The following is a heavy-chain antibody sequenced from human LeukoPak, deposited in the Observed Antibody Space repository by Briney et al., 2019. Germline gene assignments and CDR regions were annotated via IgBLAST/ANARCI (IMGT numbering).Heavy chain of an antibody. V-gene: IGHV3-15*01. J-gene: IGHJ4*02. D-gene: IGHD3-22*01. Sequence: GGSLRLSCAASGFTFSNAWMSWVRQAPGKGLEWVGRINSKTDGGTTDYAAPVKGRFSISRDDSNNTLSLQMNSLKIEDTAAYYCTTTWGYGSSPYYYLKAVLWGQGTLVT. CDR3: TTTWGYGSSPYYYLKAVL. CDR2: INSKTDGGTT. CDR1: GFTFSNAW.